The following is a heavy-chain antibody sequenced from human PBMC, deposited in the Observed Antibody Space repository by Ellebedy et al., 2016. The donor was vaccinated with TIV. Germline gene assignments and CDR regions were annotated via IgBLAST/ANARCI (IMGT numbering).Heavy chain of an antibody. D-gene: IGHD3-22*01. CDR2: ITSDSRYI. J-gene: IGHJ4*02. Sequence: PGGSLRLSCVASGFTFSSFSMIWVRQAPGKGLEWVASITSDSRYISDADSVRGRLTISRDNAKSSLYLQMSSLRVEDTAIYYWARVTYDTSGYRFEDWGQGTPVTVSS. V-gene: IGHV3-21*06. CDR1: GFTFSSFS. CDR3: ARVTYDTSGYRFED.